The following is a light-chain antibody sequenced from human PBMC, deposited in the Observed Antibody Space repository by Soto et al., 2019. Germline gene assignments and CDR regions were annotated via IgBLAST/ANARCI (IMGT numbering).Light chain of an antibody. CDR2: ANR. V-gene: IGLV1-40*01. Sequence: QPVLTQPPSVSGAPGQRVTISCTGSSSNIGAGFDVHWYQQLPGTAPKLLIYANRNRPSGVPDRFSGSKSGTSASLAITGLQSEDEADYYCQSYDRSLSGYVFGTGTKLTVL. CDR3: QSYDRSLSGYV. J-gene: IGLJ1*01. CDR1: SSNIGAGFD.